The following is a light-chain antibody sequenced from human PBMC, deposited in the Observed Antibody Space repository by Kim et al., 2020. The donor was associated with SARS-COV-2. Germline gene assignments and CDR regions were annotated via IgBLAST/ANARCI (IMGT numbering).Light chain of an antibody. V-gene: IGKV1-5*01. Sequence: DIQITQSPSTLSASVGDRVTITCRASRTITRWLAWYQQKPGKAPKLLIYDASNLKRGVPSRFSGSGSGTEFTLTISSLQPDDFATYYCQQYDSFSYTFGPGTKLEI. CDR1: RTITRW. J-gene: IGKJ2*01. CDR3: QQYDSFSYT. CDR2: DAS.